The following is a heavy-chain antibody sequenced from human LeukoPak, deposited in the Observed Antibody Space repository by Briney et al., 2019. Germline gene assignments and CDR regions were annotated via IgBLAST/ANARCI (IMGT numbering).Heavy chain of an antibody. J-gene: IGHJ6*02. CDR2: IYYSGST. V-gene: IGHV4-59*01. CDR3: AGKLVGATFRGDYGMDV. CDR1: GGSISSYY. D-gene: IGHD1-26*01. Sequence: SETLSLTCTVSGGSISSYYWSWIRQPPGKGLEWIGYIYYSGSTNYNPSLKSRVTISVDTSKSQFSLKLTSATAADTAVYYCAGKLVGATFRGDYGMDVWGQGTTVTVSS.